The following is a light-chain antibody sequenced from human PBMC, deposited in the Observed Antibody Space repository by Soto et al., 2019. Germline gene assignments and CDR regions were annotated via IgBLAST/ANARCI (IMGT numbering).Light chain of an antibody. CDR2: EGS. CDR3: CSYAGSGTLV. CDR1: SSDVGSYNL. J-gene: IGLJ2*01. V-gene: IGLV2-23*01. Sequence: QSALTQPASVSGSPGQSITISCTGTSSDVGSYNLVSWYQQHPGKAPKLMIYEGSKRPSGVSNRFSGPKSGNTASLTISGLQAEDEADYYCCSYAGSGTLVFGGGTKLTVL.